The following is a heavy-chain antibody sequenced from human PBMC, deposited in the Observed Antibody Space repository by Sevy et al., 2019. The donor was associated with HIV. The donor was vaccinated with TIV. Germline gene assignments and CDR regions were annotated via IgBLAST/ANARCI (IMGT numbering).Heavy chain of an antibody. J-gene: IGHJ4*02. CDR2: IKQDGSEK. Sequence: GGSLRLSCAASGFTFSTYWMTWVRQAPGKGLEWVANIKQDGSEKYYAESVKGRLTVSRDNTKNSLYLQLNSLRAEDTAIYYCARAPVGSGWYFLRGIDYWGQGTLVTVSS. V-gene: IGHV3-7*01. CDR3: ARAPVGSGWYFLRGIDY. D-gene: IGHD6-13*01. CDR1: GFTFSTYW.